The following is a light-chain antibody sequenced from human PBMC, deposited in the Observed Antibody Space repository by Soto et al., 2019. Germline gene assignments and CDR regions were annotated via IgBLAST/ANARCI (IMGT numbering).Light chain of an antibody. CDR3: SSYAGSSNV. Sequence: QSVLTQPPSASGSPGQSVAISCTGTSSDVGGYNYVSWYQQHPGKAPKCMIYEVNKRPSGVPDRFSGSNSGNTASLTVPGLQAEDEADYYCSSYAGSSNVFGTGTKGTVL. V-gene: IGLV2-8*01. CDR2: EVN. CDR1: SSDVGGYNY. J-gene: IGLJ1*01.